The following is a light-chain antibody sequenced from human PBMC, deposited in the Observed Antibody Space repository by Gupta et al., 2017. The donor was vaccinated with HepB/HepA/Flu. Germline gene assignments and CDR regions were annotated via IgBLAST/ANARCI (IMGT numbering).Light chain of an antibody. CDR1: NSDVAAFKY. J-gene: IGLJ2*01. Sequence: QSALTQPASVSGSPGQSITFSCTGANSDVAAFKYVSWYQQHPGKAPKLIIYDVSSRPSGVSNRFSGSKSGNTASLTTSGLLADDEADYYCTSYTTNSTLVIGGGTKLTVL. CDR3: TSYTTNSTLV. CDR2: DVS. V-gene: IGLV2-14*03.